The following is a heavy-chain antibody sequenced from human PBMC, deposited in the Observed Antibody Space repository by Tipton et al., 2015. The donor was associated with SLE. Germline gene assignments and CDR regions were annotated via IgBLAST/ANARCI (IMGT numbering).Heavy chain of an antibody. J-gene: IGHJ4*02. CDR3: ARDGGYSAGGFDY. Sequence: SLRLSCAASGFTFSSYAMHWVRQAPGKGLEWVAVISYDGSNKYYADSVKGRFTISRDNSKNTLYLQMNSLRAEDTAVYYCARDGGYSAGGFDYWGQGTLVTVSS. CDR2: ISYDGSNK. D-gene: IGHD6-13*01. V-gene: IGHV3-30*04. CDR1: GFTFSSYA.